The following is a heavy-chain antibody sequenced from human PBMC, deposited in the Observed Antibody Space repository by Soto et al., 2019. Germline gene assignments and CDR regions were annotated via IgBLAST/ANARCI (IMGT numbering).Heavy chain of an antibody. D-gene: IGHD3-10*01. Sequence: QVQLVQSGAEVKKPGASVKVSCKASGYTFTSYGISWVRQAPGQGLEWMGWISAYNGNTKYVQKLQGRATMTTDTSTSTAFRELRSLRADDTAVYYCARDRGLAQFDYWGQGTLVTVSS. CDR1: GYTFTSYG. CDR2: ISAYNGNT. V-gene: IGHV1-18*01. CDR3: ARDRGLAQFDY. J-gene: IGHJ4*02.